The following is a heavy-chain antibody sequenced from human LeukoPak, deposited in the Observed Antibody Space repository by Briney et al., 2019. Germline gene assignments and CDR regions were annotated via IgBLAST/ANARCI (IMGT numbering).Heavy chain of an antibody. Sequence: GGSLRLSCAASGFTFSSYAMSWVRQAPGKGLEWVSAISGSGGSTYYADSVKGRFTISRDNAKNSLYLQMNSLRAEDTALYYCAKDSLAYYYDSSGYVDYWGQGTLVTVSS. D-gene: IGHD3-22*01. CDR1: GFTFSSYA. V-gene: IGHV3-23*01. CDR2: ISGSGGST. J-gene: IGHJ4*02. CDR3: AKDSLAYYYDSSGYVDY.